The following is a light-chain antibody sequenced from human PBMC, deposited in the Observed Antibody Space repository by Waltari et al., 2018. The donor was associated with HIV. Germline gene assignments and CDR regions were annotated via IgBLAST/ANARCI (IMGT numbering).Light chain of an antibody. J-gene: IGLJ3*02. V-gene: IGLV8-61*01. CDR3: VLYMGGGIWV. CDR2: STN. CDR1: SGSVSTSYY. Sequence: QTVVTQEPSFSVSPGGTVTLTCGLNSGSVSTSYYPSWYQQTPGQTPRTLIYSTNPRSSGVPDRFSGSILGNKAALTITGAQADDESDYYCVLYMGGGIWVFGGGTKVTVL.